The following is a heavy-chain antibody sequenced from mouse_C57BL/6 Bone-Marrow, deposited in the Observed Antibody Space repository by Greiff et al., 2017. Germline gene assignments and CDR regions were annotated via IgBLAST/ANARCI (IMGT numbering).Heavy chain of an antibody. V-gene: IGHV5-6*01. CDR2: ISSGGSYT. CDR3: ARYDPYYAMDY. D-gene: IGHD2-3*01. Sequence: EVKLVESGGDLVKPGGSLKLSCAASGFTFSSYGMSWVRQTPDKRLEWVATISSGGSYTSYPDSVKGRFTISRDNAKNTLYLQMSSLKSEDTAMYYCARYDPYYAMDYWGQGTSVTVSS. J-gene: IGHJ4*01. CDR1: GFTFSSYG.